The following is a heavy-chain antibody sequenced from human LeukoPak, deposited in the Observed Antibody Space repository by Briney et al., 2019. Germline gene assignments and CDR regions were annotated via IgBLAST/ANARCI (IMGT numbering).Heavy chain of an antibody. D-gene: IGHD3-22*01. CDR3: ARGPYYYDSSGYYPY. Sequence: ASVKVSCKASGYTFTSYGMSWVRQAPGQGLEWMGWISAYNGNTNYAQKLQGRVTMTTDTSTSTAYMELRSLRSDDTAVYYCARGPYYYDSSGYYPYWGQGTLVTVSS. V-gene: IGHV1-18*01. CDR1: GYTFTSYG. CDR2: ISAYNGNT. J-gene: IGHJ4*02.